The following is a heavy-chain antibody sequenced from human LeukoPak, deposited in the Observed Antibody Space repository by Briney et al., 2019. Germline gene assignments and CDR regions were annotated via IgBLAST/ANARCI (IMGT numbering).Heavy chain of an antibody. CDR1: GGSFSGYY. CDR2: IKHSGNT. D-gene: IGHD6-19*01. J-gene: IGHJ4*02. Sequence: TSETLSLTWAVYGGSFSGYYWRWIRQPPGKGLEWDGEIKHSGNTNYNPSLKTGVTISRNTSKNQFSLKLSSVAAADTAVYYCARGRRYSRGWSHHPAHFDYWGQGTLVTVSS. CDR3: ARGRRYSRGWSHHPAHFDY. V-gene: IGHV4-34*01.